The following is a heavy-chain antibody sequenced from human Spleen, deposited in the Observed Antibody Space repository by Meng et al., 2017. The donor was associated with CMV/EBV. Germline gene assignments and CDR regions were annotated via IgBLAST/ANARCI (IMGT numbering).Heavy chain of an antibody. Sequence: SETLSLTCTVSGGSTSSYYWSWIRQPPGKGLEWIGYIYDSGSTNYNPSLKSRVTISVDTSKNQFSLKLSSVTAADTAVYYCARSGTNDFWRSYNWFDPWGQGTLVTVSS. V-gene: IGHV4-59*01. CDR3: ARSGTNDFWRSYNWFDP. J-gene: IGHJ5*02. CDR2: IYDSGST. D-gene: IGHD3-3*01. CDR1: GGSTSSYY.